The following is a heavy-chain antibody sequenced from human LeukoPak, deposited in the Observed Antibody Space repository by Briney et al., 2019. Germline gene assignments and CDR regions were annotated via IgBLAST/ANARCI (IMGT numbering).Heavy chain of an antibody. CDR2: ISYDGSNK. Sequence: GESLRLSCAASGFTFSSYAMHWVRQAPGKGLEWVAVISYDGSNKYYADSVKGRFTISRDNSKNTLYLQMNSLRAEDTAVYYCARDEPGGFDYWGQGTLVTVSS. CDR3: ARDEPGGFDY. J-gene: IGHJ4*02. CDR1: GFTFSSYA. D-gene: IGHD2-15*01. V-gene: IGHV3-30-3*01.